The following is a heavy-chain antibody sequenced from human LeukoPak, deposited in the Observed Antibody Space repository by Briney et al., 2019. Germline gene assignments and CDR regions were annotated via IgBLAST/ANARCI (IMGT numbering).Heavy chain of an antibody. CDR2: IYYSGST. CDR1: GGSISSYY. CDR3: ARGSGYSGNEMDY. Sequence: SETLSLTCTVSGGSISSYYWSWIRQPPGKGLEWIGYIYYSGSTNYNPSLKSRVTISVDTSKNQFSLKLSSVTAADTAVYYCARGSGYSGNEMDYWGQGTLVTASS. V-gene: IGHV4-59*01. J-gene: IGHJ4*02. D-gene: IGHD5-12*01.